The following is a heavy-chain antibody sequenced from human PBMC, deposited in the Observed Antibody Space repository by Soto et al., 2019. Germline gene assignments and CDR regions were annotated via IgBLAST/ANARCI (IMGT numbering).Heavy chain of an antibody. Sequence: SETLSLTCTVSGGSISSYYWSWIRQPPGKGLEWIGYIYYGGSTNYNPSLKSRVTISVDTSKNQFSLKLSSVTAADTAVYYCARDQVVMEGNWFDPWRQGTLVTVSS. CDR3: ARDQVVMEGNWFDP. CDR2: IYYGGST. CDR1: GGSISSYY. V-gene: IGHV4-59*01. D-gene: IGHD3-22*01. J-gene: IGHJ5*02.